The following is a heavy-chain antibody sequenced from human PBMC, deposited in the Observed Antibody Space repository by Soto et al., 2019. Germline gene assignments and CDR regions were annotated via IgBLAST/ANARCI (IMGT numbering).Heavy chain of an antibody. CDR1: GGTFSSYA. Sequence: SVKVSCKASGGTFSSYAISWVRQAPGQGLEWMGGIIPIFGTANYAQKFQGRVTITADKSTSTAYMELSSLRSEDTAVYYCGAGGFWSGYYSYGMDVWGQGTTVTVS. J-gene: IGHJ6*02. CDR3: GAGGFWSGYYSYGMDV. V-gene: IGHV1-69*06. D-gene: IGHD3-3*01. CDR2: IIPIFGTA.